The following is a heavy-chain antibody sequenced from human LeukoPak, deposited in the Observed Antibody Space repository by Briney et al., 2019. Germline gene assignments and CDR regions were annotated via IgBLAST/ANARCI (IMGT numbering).Heavy chain of an antibody. D-gene: IGHD3-9*01. V-gene: IGHV4-59*08. CDR1: GGSISNYY. CDR2: IYYSGGT. CDR3: ARLSYEDRYFDWLEYYYYYYIDV. Sequence: SETLSLTCTVSGGSISNYYWSWIRQPPGKGLEWIGYIYYSGGTNYNPSLKSRVTISVDTSKNQFSLKLSSVTAADTAVYYCARLSYEDRYFDWLEYYYYYYIDVWGKGTTVTISS. J-gene: IGHJ6*03.